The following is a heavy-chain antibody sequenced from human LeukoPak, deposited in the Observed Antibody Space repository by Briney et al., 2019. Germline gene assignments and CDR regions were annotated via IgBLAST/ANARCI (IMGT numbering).Heavy chain of an antibody. CDR1: GGSISSYY. V-gene: IGHV4-59*01. CDR3: AIGPVGGYDLAFDY. J-gene: IGHJ4*02. D-gene: IGHD5-12*01. Sequence: SETLSLTCTVSGGSISSYYWSWIRQPPGKGLEWIGYIYYSGSTNYNPSLKSRVTISVDTSKNQFSLKLSSVTAADTAVYYCAIGPVGGYDLAFDYWGQGTLVTVSS. CDR2: IYYSGST.